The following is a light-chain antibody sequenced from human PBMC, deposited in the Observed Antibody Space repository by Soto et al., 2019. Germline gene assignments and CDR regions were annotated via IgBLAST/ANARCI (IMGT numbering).Light chain of an antibody. V-gene: IGLV2-8*01. Sequence: QSALTQPPSASGSPGQSVTVSCTGTSSDVGGYNYVSWYQQHPDKAPKLMISEVSKRPSGVPDRFSGSKSGNTASLTVSGLQAEDEADYYCSSYAGSNTVFGGGTKLTVL. J-gene: IGLJ2*01. CDR3: SSYAGSNTV. CDR2: EVS. CDR1: SSDVGGYNY.